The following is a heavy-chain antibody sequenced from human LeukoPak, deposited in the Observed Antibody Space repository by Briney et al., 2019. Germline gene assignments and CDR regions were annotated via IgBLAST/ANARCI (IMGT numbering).Heavy chain of an antibody. CDR1: GGSISSYY. CDR3: ARATYYYDS. CDR2: IYYSGST. D-gene: IGHD3-22*01. J-gene: IGHJ4*02. Sequence: SETLSLTCTVSGGSISSYYWSWIRQPPGKGLEWIGYIYYSGSTNYNPSLKSRVTMSVDTSKNQFSLKLSSVTAADTAVYYCARATYYYDSWGQGTLVTVSS. V-gene: IGHV4-59*12.